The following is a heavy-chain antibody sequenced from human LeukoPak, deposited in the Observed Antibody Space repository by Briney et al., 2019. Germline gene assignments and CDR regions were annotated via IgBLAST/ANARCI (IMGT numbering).Heavy chain of an antibody. CDR1: GGSISTYY. CDR2: IYYSGST. Sequence: SETLSLTCTVSGGSISTYYWSWIRQPPGKGLEWIGYIYYSGSTNYNPSLKSRVTISVDTSKNQFSLKLSSVTAADTAVYYCARAPDYGDYFDYWGQGTLVTVSS. CDR3: ARAPDYGDYFDY. D-gene: IGHD4-17*01. J-gene: IGHJ4*02. V-gene: IGHV4-59*01.